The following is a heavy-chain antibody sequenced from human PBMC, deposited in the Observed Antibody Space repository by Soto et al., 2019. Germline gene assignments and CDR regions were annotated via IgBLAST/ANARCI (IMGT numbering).Heavy chain of an antibody. CDR3: ARRRAERITMVRGVITYYYYYYMDV. V-gene: IGHV4-59*08. D-gene: IGHD3-10*01. Sequence: SETLSLTCTVSGGSISSYYWSWIRQPPGKGLEWIGYIYYSGSTNYNPSLKSRVTISVDTSKNQFSLKLSSVTAADTAVYYCARRRAERITMVRGVITYYYYYYMDVWGKGTTVTVSS. CDR2: IYYSGST. J-gene: IGHJ6*03. CDR1: GGSISSYY.